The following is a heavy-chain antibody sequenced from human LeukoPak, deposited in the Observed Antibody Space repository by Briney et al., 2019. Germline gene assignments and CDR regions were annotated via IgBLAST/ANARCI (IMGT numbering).Heavy chain of an antibody. CDR2: INTNTGNP. CDR1: GYTFTSYA. D-gene: IGHD2-15*01. Sequence: GASVKVSCKASGYTFTSYAMNWLRQAPGQGLERMGWINTNTGNPTYAQGFTGRFVFSLDTSVSTAYLQISSLKAEDTAVYYCARDYCSGGSCYLGYWGQGTLVTVSS. V-gene: IGHV7-4-1*02. J-gene: IGHJ4*02. CDR3: ARDYCSGGSCYLGY.